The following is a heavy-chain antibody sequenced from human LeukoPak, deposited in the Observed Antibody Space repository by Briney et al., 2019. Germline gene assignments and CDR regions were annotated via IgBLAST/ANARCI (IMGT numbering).Heavy chain of an antibody. CDR2: IYSGGST. CDR3: ARGRDGAAAATGYFDY. V-gene: IGHV3-53*01. J-gene: IGHJ4*02. D-gene: IGHD6-13*01. Sequence: PGGSLRLSCAASGFTVNSNYMSWVRQAPGKGLEWVSVIYSGGSTYYADSVKGRFTISRDNSKNTLYLQMNSLRAEDTAVYYCARGRDGAAAATGYFDYWGQGTLVTVSS. CDR1: GFTVNSNY.